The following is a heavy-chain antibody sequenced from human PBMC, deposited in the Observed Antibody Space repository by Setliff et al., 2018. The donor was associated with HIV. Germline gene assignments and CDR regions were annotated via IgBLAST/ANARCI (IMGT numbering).Heavy chain of an antibody. D-gene: IGHD2-21*02. CDR2: IYTNGST. J-gene: IGHJ5*02. CDR1: GGSISSSSYY. Sequence: PSETLSLTCTVSGGSISSSSYYWTWIRQPAGKGLEWIGRIYTNGSTNYNPSLKSRATIAVDTSKNQFSLKLSSVTAADTAVYYCARSVVVVTVEWFDPWGQGTLVTVSS. CDR3: ARSVVVVTVEWFDP. V-gene: IGHV4-61*02.